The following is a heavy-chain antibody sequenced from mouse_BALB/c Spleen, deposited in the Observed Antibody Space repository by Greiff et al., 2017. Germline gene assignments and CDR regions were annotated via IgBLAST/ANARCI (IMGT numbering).Heavy chain of an antibody. V-gene: IGHV14-3*02. J-gene: IGHJ4*01. D-gene: IGHD2-4*01. CDR2: IDPANGNT. CDR1: GFNIKDTY. CDR3: ARRGYDYDDAMDY. Sequence: VHVKQSGAELVKPGASVKLSCTASGFNIKDTYMHWVKQRPEQGLEWIGRIDPANGNTKYDPKFQGKATITADTSSNTAYLQLSSLTSEDTAVYYCARRGYDYDDAMDYWGQGTSVTVSS.